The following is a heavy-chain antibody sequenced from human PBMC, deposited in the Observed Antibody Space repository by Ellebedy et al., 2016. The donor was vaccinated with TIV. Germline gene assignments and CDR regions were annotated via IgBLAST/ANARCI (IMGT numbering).Heavy chain of an antibody. J-gene: IGHJ5*01. D-gene: IGHD2-21*01. V-gene: IGHV4-59*12. CDR2: IYYSGTT. CDR1: GGSISSYF. CDR3: ARLHVVRDLSMYNWFDS. Sequence: SETLSLTCTVSGGSISSYFWSWIRQPPGKGLEWIGYIYYSGTTNYNPSLKSRLTLSLDTSKNEFSLSLSSVTAADTAVYYCARLHVVRDLSMYNWFDSWGQGTLVTVSS.